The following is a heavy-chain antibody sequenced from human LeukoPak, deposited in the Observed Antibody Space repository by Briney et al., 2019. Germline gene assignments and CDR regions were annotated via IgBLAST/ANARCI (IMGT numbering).Heavy chain of an antibody. V-gene: IGHV1-69*04. Sequence: SVQVSCKASGGTFSSYAISWVRQAPGQGLEWMGRIIPILGIANYAQKFQGRVTITADKSTSTAYMELSSLRSEDTAVYYCARGRIANSYGMDVWGQGTTVTVSS. CDR1: GGTFSSYA. J-gene: IGHJ6*02. D-gene: IGHD2-15*01. CDR3: ARGRIANSYGMDV. CDR2: IIPILGIA.